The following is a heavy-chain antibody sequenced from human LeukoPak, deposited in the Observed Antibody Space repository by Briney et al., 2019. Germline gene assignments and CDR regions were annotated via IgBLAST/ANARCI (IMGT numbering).Heavy chain of an antibody. V-gene: IGHV4-38-2*02. J-gene: IGHJ6*03. CDR2: IYHSGST. D-gene: IGHD5-18*01. CDR3: ARGRYSYGPQNSDYMDV. Sequence: SETLSLTCTVSGYSISSGYYWGWIRQPPGKGLEWIGSIYHSGSTYYNPSLKSRVTISVDTSKNQFSLKLSSVTAADTAVYYCARGRYSYGPQNSDYMDVWGKGTTVTISS. CDR1: GYSISSGYY.